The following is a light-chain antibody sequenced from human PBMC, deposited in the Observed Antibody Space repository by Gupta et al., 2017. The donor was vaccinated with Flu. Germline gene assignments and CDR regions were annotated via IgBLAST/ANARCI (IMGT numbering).Light chain of an antibody. CDR2: DSS. CDR1: SSDVGRYNI. CDR3: CSYTSSGGHV. J-gene: IGLJ1*01. Sequence: SALTQPPSVSGSPGQSITISCTATSSDVGRYNIVFWYQPHPGKTPHLLIYDSSKSPSAASTRFSCSNSANTASLTISGLQAEDDADYYYCSYTSSGGHVFGSGTKLTVL. V-gene: IGLV2-23*01.